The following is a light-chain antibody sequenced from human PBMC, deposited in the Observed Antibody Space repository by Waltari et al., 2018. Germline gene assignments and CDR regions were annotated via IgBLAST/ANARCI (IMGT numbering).Light chain of an antibody. CDR1: HLEARG. V-gene: IGLV3-21*04. CDR3: QVWDDSNKSGV. J-gene: IGLJ3*02. Sequence: FVFTQPPSLSAAPGGTARSASGGHHLEARGAHWYHFKPGQAPLLVMFYYNDRPPGIPERLSGSNSGNTATLTITWVEAGDEADYHCQVWDDSNKSGVFGGGTKLTVL. CDR2: YYN.